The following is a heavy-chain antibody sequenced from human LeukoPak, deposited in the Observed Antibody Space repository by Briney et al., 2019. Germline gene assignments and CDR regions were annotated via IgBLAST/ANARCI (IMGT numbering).Heavy chain of an antibody. CDR3: AKVETPLGIAAAGTQSQYYYYYGMDV. D-gene: IGHD6-13*01. Sequence: GGSLRLSCAASGFTFSSYWMSWVRQAPGKGLEWVANIKQDGSEKYYVDSVKGRFTISRDNAKNSLYLQMNSLRAEDTAVHYCAKVETPLGIAAAGTQSQYYYYYGMDVWGQGTTVTVSS. J-gene: IGHJ6*02. CDR2: IKQDGSEK. CDR1: GFTFSSYW. V-gene: IGHV3-7*01.